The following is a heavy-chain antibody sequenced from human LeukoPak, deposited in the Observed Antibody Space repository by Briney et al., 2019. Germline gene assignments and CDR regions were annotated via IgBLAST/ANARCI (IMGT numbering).Heavy chain of an antibody. J-gene: IGHJ5*02. V-gene: IGHV5-51*01. CDR1: GYSFTGYW. Sequence: GESLKISCKGSGYSFTGYWIGWVRQMPGKGLEWMGIIYPGDSDTRYSPSFQGQVTISADKSISTAYLQWSSLKASDTAMYYCARGGIVVVPAAIGGWFDPWGQGTLVTVSS. D-gene: IGHD2-2*01. CDR2: IYPGDSDT. CDR3: ARGGIVVVPAAIGGWFDP.